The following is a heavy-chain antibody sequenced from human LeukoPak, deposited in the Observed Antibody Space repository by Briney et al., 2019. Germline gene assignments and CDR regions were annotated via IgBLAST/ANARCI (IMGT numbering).Heavy chain of an antibody. D-gene: IGHD3-22*01. CDR2: ISYDGSNK. J-gene: IGHJ3*02. V-gene: IGHV3-30-3*02. Sequence: GGSLRLSCAASGFTFSSYAMHWVRQAPGKGLEWVAVISYDGSNKYYADSVKGRFTISRDNSKNTLYLQMNSLRAEDTAVYYCAKTFSYYDSSGYRPDAFDIWGQGTMVTVSS. CDR3: AKTFSYYDSSGYRPDAFDI. CDR1: GFTFSSYA.